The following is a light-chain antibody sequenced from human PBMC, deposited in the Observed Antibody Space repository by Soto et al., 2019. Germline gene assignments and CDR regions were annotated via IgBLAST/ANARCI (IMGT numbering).Light chain of an antibody. CDR1: QSISTY. J-gene: IGKJ1*01. CDR3: QQRFNWPRT. V-gene: IGKV3-11*01. Sequence: EIVLTQSPATLSLSPGESATLSCRASQSISTYLAWYQQKPGQAPRLLIYDASKRITGIPARFSGSGSGTDFTLTISSLEPEDFAVYYCQQRFNWPRTFVQGTKVEIK. CDR2: DAS.